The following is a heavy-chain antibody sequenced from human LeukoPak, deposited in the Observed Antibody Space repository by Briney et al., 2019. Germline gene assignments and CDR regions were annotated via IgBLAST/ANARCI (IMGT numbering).Heavy chain of an antibody. J-gene: IGHJ1*01. CDR2: IHHSGST. CDR3: ARAYGGNSQYFQH. Sequence: SETLSLTCTVSGYSISSGYYWGWIRQPPGKGLEWIGSIHHSGSTYYNPSLKSRVTVSLDTSKNQFSLKLSSVTAADTAVYYCARAYGGNSQYFQHWGQGTLVTVSS. V-gene: IGHV4-38-2*02. CDR1: GYSISSGYY. D-gene: IGHD4-23*01.